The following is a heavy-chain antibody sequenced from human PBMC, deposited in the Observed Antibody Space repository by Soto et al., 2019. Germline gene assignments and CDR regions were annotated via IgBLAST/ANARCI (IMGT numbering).Heavy chain of an antibody. V-gene: IGHV4-39*01. CDR1: GASISRVGFH. CDR2: LYSGST. J-gene: IGHJ4*02. Sequence: SETLSLTCAVSGASISRVGFHWGWIRQPPGQGLEWIGSLYSGSTYYNPSLKSRVTISADTSKSEFSLRLTSVTAADTAVYYCARRGSGHTFDYWGQGTLVTVSS. D-gene: IGHD3-10*01. CDR3: ARRGSGHTFDY.